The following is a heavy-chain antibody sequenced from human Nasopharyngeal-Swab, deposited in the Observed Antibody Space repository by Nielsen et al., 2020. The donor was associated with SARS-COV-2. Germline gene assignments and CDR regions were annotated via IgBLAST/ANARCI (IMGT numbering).Heavy chain of an antibody. CDR2: ISSSSSYI. Sequence: WIRQPPGKGLEWVSSISSSSSYIYYADSVKGRFTISRGNAKNSLYLQMNSLRAEDTAVYYCARGEVGSWGQGTLVTVSS. V-gene: IGHV3-21*01. CDR3: ARGEVGS. J-gene: IGHJ5*02. D-gene: IGHD2-15*01.